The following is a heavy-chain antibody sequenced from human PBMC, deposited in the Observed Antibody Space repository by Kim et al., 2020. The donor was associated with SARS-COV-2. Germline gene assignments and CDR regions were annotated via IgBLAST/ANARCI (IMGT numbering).Heavy chain of an antibody. V-gene: IGHV3-7*01. CDR2: INQDGSES. D-gene: IGHD3-10*02. CDR3: ARSVFGGNY. J-gene: IGHJ4*02. CDR1: GFTFSHDG. Sequence: GGSLRLSCAASGFTFSHDGMTWVRQAPGKGLEWVANINQDGSESYYVDSVKGRFTISRDNAKNSLYLQMNSLRAEDTAVYYCARSVFGGNYWGQGTLVSVSS.